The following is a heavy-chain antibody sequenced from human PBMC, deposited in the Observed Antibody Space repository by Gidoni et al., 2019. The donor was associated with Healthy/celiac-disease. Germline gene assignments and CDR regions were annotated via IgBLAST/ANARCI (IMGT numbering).Heavy chain of an antibody. V-gene: IGHV4-39*01. J-gene: IGHJ3*02. CDR3: ARCQLIAFDI. D-gene: IGHD2-2*01. CDR1: GGSISSSSYN. CDR2: IYYSGST. Sequence: QLQLQESGPGLVKPSETLYLTCTVSGGSISSSSYNWGWVRQPTGKWLEWIVIIYYSGSTYYNPSLKSRVTISVDTSKNQFSLKLSSVTAADTAVYYCARCQLIAFDIWGQGTMVTVSS.